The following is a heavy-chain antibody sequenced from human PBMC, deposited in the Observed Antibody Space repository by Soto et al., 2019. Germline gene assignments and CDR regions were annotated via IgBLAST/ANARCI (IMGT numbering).Heavy chain of an antibody. CDR2: IDTGNGNT. CDR1: GYTFTSYG. Sequence: ASVKVSCKASGYTFTSYGISWVRQAPGQGLEWMGWIDTGNGNTKDSQKFQGRVTMTRDTSTSTAYMELRSLRSDDTAVYYCARGGYSYGNTIDYSAQGSLVIVSA. CDR3: ARGGYSYGNTIDY. V-gene: IGHV1-18*01. J-gene: IGHJ4*02. D-gene: IGHD5-18*01.